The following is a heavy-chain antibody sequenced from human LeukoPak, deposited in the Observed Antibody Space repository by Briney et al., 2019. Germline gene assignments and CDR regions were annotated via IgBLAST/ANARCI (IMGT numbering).Heavy chain of an antibody. J-gene: IGHJ4*02. CDR3: ARVGGH. Sequence: GGSLRLSCAASGFTFSSYAMSWAPKPPGKGLEWVSACSGSGGSTYYADSVRGRFTISRDNSKNTLYLQMNSLRVEDTAVYYCARVGGHWGQGTLVTVSS. CDR2: CSGSGGST. D-gene: IGHD3-10*01. V-gene: IGHV3-23*01. CDR1: GFTFSSYA.